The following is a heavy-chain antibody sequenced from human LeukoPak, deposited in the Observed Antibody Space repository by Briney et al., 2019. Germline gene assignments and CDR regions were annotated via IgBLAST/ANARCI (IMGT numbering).Heavy chain of an antibody. CDR3: ARVPIRITIFGVVTTYYFDY. V-gene: IGHV1-3*01. J-gene: IGHJ4*02. CDR1: GYTFTSYA. CDR2: INAGSGNT. D-gene: IGHD3-3*01. Sequence: ASVKVSCKASGYTFTSYAMHWVRQAPGQRLEWMGWINAGSGNTKYSQKFQGRVTITRDTSASTAYMELSSLRSEDTAVYYCARVPIRITIFGVVTTYYFDYWGQGTLVTVSS.